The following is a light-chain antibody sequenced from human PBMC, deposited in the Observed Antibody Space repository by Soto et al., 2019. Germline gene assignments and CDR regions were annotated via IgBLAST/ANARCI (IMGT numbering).Light chain of an antibody. Sequence: EIVMTQSPATLSLSPGEGATLSCKASQTVYNNLAWYQQRPGQPPRLLIYDASTRATGISARFSGSGYGTEFTLTISSLQSEDFAVYFCQQCRNWPLTFGGGTKVEIK. J-gene: IGKJ4*01. CDR3: QQCRNWPLT. V-gene: IGKV3-15*01. CDR1: QTVYNN. CDR2: DAS.